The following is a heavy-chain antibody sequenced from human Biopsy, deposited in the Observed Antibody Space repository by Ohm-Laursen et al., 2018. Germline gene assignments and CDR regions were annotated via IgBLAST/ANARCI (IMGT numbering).Heavy chain of an antibody. V-gene: IGHV4-59*07. CDR1: GGSISSDY. D-gene: IGHD2/OR15-2a*01. CDR3: ARATNSTGWPYYYFYGMDV. J-gene: IGHJ6*02. CDR2: IYYSVST. Sequence: SDTLSLTCTVSGGSISSDYWSWIRQTPGKGLEWIGYIYYSVSTNYNPSLKSRVTISVDTSKNQFSLRLNSVTAADTAVYYCARATNSTGWPYYYFYGMDVWGQGTTVTVSS.